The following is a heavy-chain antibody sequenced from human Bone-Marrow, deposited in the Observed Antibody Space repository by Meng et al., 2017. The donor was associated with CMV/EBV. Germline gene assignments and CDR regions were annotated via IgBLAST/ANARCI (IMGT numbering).Heavy chain of an antibody. CDR1: GFTFSSYA. V-gene: IGHV3-23*01. CDR2: ISGSGGST. Sequence: GESLKISCAASGFTFSSYAMSWVRQAPGKGLEWVSAISGSGGSTYYADSVKGRFTISRDNAKNSLYLQMNSLRAEDTAVYYCARGAAKFPWGQGTLVTVSS. J-gene: IGHJ5*02. CDR3: ARGAAKFP.